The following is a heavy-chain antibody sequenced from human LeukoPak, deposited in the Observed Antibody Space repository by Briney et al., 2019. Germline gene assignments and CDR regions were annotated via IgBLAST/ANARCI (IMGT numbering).Heavy chain of an antibody. V-gene: IGHV1-46*01. Sequence: ASVKVSCKASGYTFTSYYMHWVRQAPGQGLEWMGIINPSGGSTSYAQKFQGRVTMTRDTSTSTVYMELSSLRSEDTAVYYCARVAYITMVRGSSPQVPFDPWGQGTLVTVSS. CDR1: GYTFTSYY. J-gene: IGHJ5*02. CDR2: INPSGGST. D-gene: IGHD3-10*01. CDR3: ARVAYITMVRGSSPQVPFDP.